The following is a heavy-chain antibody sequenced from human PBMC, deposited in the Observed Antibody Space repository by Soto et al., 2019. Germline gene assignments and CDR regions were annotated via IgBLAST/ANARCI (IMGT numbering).Heavy chain of an antibody. Sequence: EVQLVESGGALVQPGGSLRLSCAASGFTSSSYEMNWVRQAPGKGLEWVSYISGSGSITHYADSVKGRFTISRDNARNSLYLQRTSRRGEDTAVYYCGGRDGHNRRKAPYYYYYYGVGVRGRGTTVTVSS. D-gene: IGHD2-15*01. CDR1: GFTSSSYE. J-gene: IGHJ6*02. CDR3: GGRDGHNRRKAPYYYYYYGVGV. V-gene: IGHV3-48*03. CDR2: ISGSGSIT.